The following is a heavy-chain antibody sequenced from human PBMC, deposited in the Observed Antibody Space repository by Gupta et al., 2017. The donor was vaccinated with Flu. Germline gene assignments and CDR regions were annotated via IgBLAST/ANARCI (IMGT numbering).Heavy chain of an antibody. J-gene: IGHJ5*02. CDR2: LSLSGLNT. CDR3: AVCNNKNCRQGCDP. D-gene: IGHD2-21*01. Sequence: SYAMTWVRQIPGKGLEWVSALSLSGLNTFYADAGRGRFTISRDNSKNILFRQMKSLRVQDTAVYYCAVCNNKNCRQGCDPWGQGTLVTVSS. V-gene: IGHV3-23*01. CDR1: SYA.